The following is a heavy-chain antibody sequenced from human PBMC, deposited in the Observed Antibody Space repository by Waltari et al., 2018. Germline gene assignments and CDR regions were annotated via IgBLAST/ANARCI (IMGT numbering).Heavy chain of an antibody. D-gene: IGHD6-13*01. CDR1: GYTFTSYA. Sequence: QVQLVQSGAEVKKPGASVKVSCKASGYTFTSYAMHWVRQAPGQRLEWMGWINAGNGNTKYSQKFQGRVTITRDTSASTAYMELSSLRSEDTAVYYCAREGQQLVSGWFDPWGQGTLVTVSS. CDR3: AREGQQLVSGWFDP. J-gene: IGHJ5*02. V-gene: IGHV1-3*01. CDR2: INAGNGNT.